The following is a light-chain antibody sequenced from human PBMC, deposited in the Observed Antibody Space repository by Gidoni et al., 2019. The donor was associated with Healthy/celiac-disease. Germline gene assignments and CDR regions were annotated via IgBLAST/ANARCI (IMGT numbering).Light chain of an antibody. CDR2: AAS. Sequence: DIHMTQSPSSLSASVGDRVTITCRASQSISSYLNWYQQKPGKAPKLLIYAASSWQSGVPSRFSGSGSGTDFTLTISSLQPEDFATYYCQQSYSTPRTFGQGTKVEIK. V-gene: IGKV1-39*01. CDR1: QSISSY. CDR3: QQSYSTPRT. J-gene: IGKJ1*01.